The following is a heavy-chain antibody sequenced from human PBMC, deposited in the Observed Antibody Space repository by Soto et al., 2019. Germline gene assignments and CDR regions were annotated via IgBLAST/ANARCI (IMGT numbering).Heavy chain of an antibody. Sequence: QVRLQESGPGLVKPSQTLSLTCTVSGGSISSAAYYWGWIRHHPGKALARIGYVSHSGSTYDNPYLKRRVINSLDTSQNQFSLSLTSVTAADPAVYYCAREYTYGSNLFDCWGQGALVTVSS. CDR3: AREYTYGSNLFDC. CDR1: GGSISSAAYY. D-gene: IGHD5-18*01. J-gene: IGHJ4*02. CDR2: VSHSGST. V-gene: IGHV4-31*03.